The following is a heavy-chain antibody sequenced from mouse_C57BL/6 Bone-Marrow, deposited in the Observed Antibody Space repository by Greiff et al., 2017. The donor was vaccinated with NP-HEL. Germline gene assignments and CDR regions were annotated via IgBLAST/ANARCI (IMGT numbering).Heavy chain of an antibody. D-gene: IGHD1-1*01. CDR2: INPYNGGT. CDR1: GYTFTDYY. J-gene: IGHJ2*01. V-gene: IGHV1-19*01. Sequence: VHVKQSGPVLVKPGASVKMSCKASGYTFTDYYMNWVKQSHGKSLEWIGVINPYNGGTSYNQKFKGKATLTVDKSSSTAYMELNSLTSEDSAVYYCARPIFTTVVALEDYWGQGTTLTVSS. CDR3: ARPIFTTVVALEDY.